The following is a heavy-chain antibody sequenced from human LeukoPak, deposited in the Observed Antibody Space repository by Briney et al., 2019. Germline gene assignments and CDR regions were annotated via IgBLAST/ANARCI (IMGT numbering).Heavy chain of an antibody. CDR2: INPNSGGT. V-gene: IGHV1-2*02. CDR3: ARDYYYSRLDY. J-gene: IGHJ4*02. Sequence: ASVKVSCKASGYTFTGYYMHWVRQAPGQGLAWMGWINPNSGGTNYAQKFQGRVTMTRDTSISTAYMELSRLTSDDAAVYYCARDYYYSRLDYWGQGTLVTVP. CDR1: GYTFTGYY. D-gene: IGHD3-10*01.